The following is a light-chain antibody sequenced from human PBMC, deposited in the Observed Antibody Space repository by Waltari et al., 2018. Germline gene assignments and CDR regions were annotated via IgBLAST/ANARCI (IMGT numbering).Light chain of an antibody. CDR3: QQGNSFPWT. CDR1: QLISGW. J-gene: IGKJ1*01. Sequence: DIQMTQSPSYVFASIGDRVTITCRASQLISGWLAWYQQKPGKAQKLLIYGTSSLQYGVPSRFSGSGSGTDFTLTISSLQPEDFATYFCQQGNSFPWTFGQGTKVEIK. V-gene: IGKV1-12*01. CDR2: GTS.